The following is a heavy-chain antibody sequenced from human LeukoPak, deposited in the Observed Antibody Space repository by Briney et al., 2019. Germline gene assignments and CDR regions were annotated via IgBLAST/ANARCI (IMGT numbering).Heavy chain of an antibody. CDR1: GFTVSTNF. J-gene: IGHJ4*02. CDR3: ARTRVDTTTFDYFDY. Sequence: GGSLRLSCVVSGFTVSTNFMSWVRQAPGERLEWVSVIYSGGSTYYADSVKGRFAISRDNSKNTLYLQMNSLRAEDTAVYYCARTRVDTTTFDYFDYWGQGTLVTVSS. D-gene: IGHD4-11*01. CDR2: IYSGGST. V-gene: IGHV3-53*01.